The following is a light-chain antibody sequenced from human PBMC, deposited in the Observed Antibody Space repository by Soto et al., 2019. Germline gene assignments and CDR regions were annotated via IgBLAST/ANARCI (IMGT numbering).Light chain of an antibody. CDR2: VGTGGIVG. J-gene: IGLJ2*01. CDR1: SGYSNYK. CDR3: GADHGSGSNFVVV. V-gene: IGLV9-49*01. Sequence: QSVLTQPPSASASLGASVTLTCTLSSGYSNYKVDWYQQRPGKGPRFVMRVGTGGIVGSKGDGIPDRFSVLGLGLNRYLTTKNIQEEDESDYHCGADHGSGSNFVVVFGGGTKLTVL.